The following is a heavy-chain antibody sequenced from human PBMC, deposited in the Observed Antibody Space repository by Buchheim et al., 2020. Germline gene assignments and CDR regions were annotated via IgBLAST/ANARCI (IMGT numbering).Heavy chain of an antibody. CDR3: ARVNDYNYESFDV. CDR1: GFSFSNYW. V-gene: IGHV3-74*02. CDR2: IHSDGSTT. Sequence: EVQLLESGGGFVQPGGSLRLSCAASGFSFSNYWMHWVRQIPGEGLAWVSRIHSDGSTTAYADFVNGRFTISRDNAKNTLFLQMNNLGVEDSAVYFCARVNDYNYESFDVWG. D-gene: IGHD5-24*01. J-gene: IGHJ3*01.